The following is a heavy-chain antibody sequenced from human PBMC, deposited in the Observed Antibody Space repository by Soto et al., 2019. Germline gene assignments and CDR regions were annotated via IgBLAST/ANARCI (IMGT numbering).Heavy chain of an antibody. J-gene: IGHJ4*02. CDR1: GFTFSSYW. D-gene: IGHD3-10*01. V-gene: IGHV3-74*01. CDR3: ARGIRGYYGSDY. CDR2: INSDGTST. Sequence: EVQLVESGGGLVQPGGSLRLSCAASGFTFSSYWMHWVRQAPGKGLVWVSRINSDGTSTFYADSEKGRFTISRDNAKNVLYLQINSLRDEDTAVYYCARGIRGYYGSDYWGQGTLVTVSS.